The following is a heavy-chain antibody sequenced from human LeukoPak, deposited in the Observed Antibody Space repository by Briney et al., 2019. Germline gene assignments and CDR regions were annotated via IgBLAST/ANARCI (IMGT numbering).Heavy chain of an antibody. V-gene: IGHV3-11*03. CDR3: ARNVLLWFGELSHSDY. D-gene: IGHD3-10*01. CDR1: GFTFSDYY. Sequence: PGGSLRLSCAASGFTFSDYYRSWIRQARGKGVEWVSYISSSSSYTNYADSVKGRSTNSRDNAKNSLYLQMNSLRAEDTAVYYCARNVLLWFGELSHSDYWGQGTLVTVSS. CDR2: ISSSSSYT. J-gene: IGHJ4*02.